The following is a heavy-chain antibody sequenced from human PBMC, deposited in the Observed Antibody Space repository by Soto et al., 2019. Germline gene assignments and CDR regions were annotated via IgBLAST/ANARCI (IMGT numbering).Heavy chain of an antibody. Sequence: VQLVESGGGLVKPGGSLRLSCAASGFTFSSYSMNWVRQAPGKGLEWVAVISYDGSNKYYADSVKGRFTISRDNSKSTLYLQMNSLRAEDTAVYYCAKVRSPGYDSSGFYYFDYWGQGTLVTVSS. CDR1: GFTFSSYS. CDR3: AKVRSPGYDSSGFYYFDY. D-gene: IGHD3-22*01. V-gene: IGHV3-30*18. J-gene: IGHJ4*02. CDR2: ISYDGSNK.